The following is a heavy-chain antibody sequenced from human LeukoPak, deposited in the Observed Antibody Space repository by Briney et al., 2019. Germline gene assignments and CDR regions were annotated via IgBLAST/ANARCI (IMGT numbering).Heavy chain of an antibody. CDR2: IIPIFGTA. Sequence: SVKVSCKASGGTFSSYAISWVRQAPGQGLEWMGGIIPIFGTANYAQKFQGRVTMARDTSTSTVYMELSSLRSEDTAVYYCARGDFLGFWGQGTLVTVSS. J-gene: IGHJ4*02. D-gene: IGHD3-3*01. CDR3: ARGDFLGF. CDR1: GGTFSSYA. V-gene: IGHV1-69*05.